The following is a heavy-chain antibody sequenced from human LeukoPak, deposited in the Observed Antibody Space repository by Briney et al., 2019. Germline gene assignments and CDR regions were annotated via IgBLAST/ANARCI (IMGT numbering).Heavy chain of an antibody. V-gene: IGHV3-21*01. Sequence: GGSLRLSCAASGFTFSSHSMNWVRQAPGKGLEWVSSISSSSSYIYYADSVKGRFTISRDNAKNSLYLQMNSLRAEDTAAYYCARGAHSYFDYWGQGTLVTVSS. J-gene: IGHJ4*02. CDR1: GFTFSSHS. CDR2: ISSSSSYI. CDR3: ARGAHSYFDY. D-gene: IGHD2-21*01.